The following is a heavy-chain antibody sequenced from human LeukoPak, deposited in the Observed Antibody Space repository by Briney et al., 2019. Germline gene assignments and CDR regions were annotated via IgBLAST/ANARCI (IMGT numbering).Heavy chain of an antibody. V-gene: IGHV4-59*08. Sequence: SETLSLTCTVSGGSTGSDYWSWIRQPPGEGLEWIAYVYYSGVTSYNPSLKSRVAISIDTSKNQFSLNLSSVTAADTAVYYCARLSLHCSGGSCYRGAFDSWGQGTLVTVSS. CDR2: VYYSGVT. CDR1: GGSTGSDY. J-gene: IGHJ4*02. D-gene: IGHD2-15*01. CDR3: ARLSLHCSGGSCYRGAFDS.